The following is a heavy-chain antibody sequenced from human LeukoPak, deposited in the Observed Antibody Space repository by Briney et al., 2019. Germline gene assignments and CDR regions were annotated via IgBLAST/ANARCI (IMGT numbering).Heavy chain of an antibody. D-gene: IGHD3-22*01. V-gene: IGHV3-7*02. J-gene: IGHJ4*02. Sequence: GGSLRLSCTASGFTFSMHWMSWVRQAPGKGLEWVTNINQDGSQESYVDSVRGRFTISRDSAKNSLYLQMNSLRAEDTAVYYCARGENYDSSGYGKLDYWGQGTLVTVSS. CDR3: ARGENYDSSGYGKLDY. CDR2: INQDGSQE. CDR1: GFTFSMHW.